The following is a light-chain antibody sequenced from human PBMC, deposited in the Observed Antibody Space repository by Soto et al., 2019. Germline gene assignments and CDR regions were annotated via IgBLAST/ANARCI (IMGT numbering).Light chain of an antibody. V-gene: IGKV1-8*01. CDR2: AAS. J-gene: IGKJ1*01. CDR1: QGISSY. CDR3: QQYYSYPHT. Sequence: ALRMTQSPSSFSASTGDRVTITCRASQGISSYLAWYQQKPGKAPKLLIYAASTLQSGVPSRFGGSGSGTDFTLTISCLQSEDFATYYCQQYYSYPHTFGQGTKVEIK.